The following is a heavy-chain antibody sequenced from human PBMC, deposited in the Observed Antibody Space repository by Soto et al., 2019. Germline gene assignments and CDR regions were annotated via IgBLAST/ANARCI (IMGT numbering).Heavy chain of an antibody. CDR3: TRGGGGGLFEH. CDR1: GFPFSDYY. V-gene: IGHV3-11*06. D-gene: IGHD2-21*01. Sequence: LRLSCAISGFPFSDYYMSWIRQAPGKGLEWLSHISPKSTYRNYADSVKGRFTISRDNTKSSLFLQMNSLGVEDTAVYYCTRGGGGGLFEHWGQGVLVTVSS. CDR2: ISPKSTYR. J-gene: IGHJ4*02.